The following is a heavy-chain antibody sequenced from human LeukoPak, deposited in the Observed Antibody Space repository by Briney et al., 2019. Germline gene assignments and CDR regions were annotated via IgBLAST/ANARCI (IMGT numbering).Heavy chain of an antibody. V-gene: IGHV4-34*01. CDR1: GGSFSGYY. CDR3: ATVYSSSWHYFDY. Sequence: PSETLSLTCAVYGGSFSGYYWSWIRQPPGKGLEWIGEINHSGSTNYNPSLKSRVTISVDTSKNQFSLKLSSVTAADTAVYYCATVYSSSWHYFDYWGQGTLVTVSS. CDR2: INHSGST. D-gene: IGHD6-13*01. J-gene: IGHJ4*02.